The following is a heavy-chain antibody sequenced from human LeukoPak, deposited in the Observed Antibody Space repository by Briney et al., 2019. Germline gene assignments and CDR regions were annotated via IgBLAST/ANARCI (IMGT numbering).Heavy chain of an antibody. CDR1: GGTFSSYA. D-gene: IGHD6-19*01. V-gene: IGHV1-69*05. J-gene: IGHJ5*02. Sequence: EASVKVSCKASGGTFSSYAISWVRQAPGQGLEWMGGIIPIFGTANYAQKFQGRVTITTDESTSTAYMELSSLRSEDTAVYYCARDLRLIAVAGTRVIGWFDPWGQGTLVTVSS. CDR2: IIPIFGTA. CDR3: ARDLRLIAVAGTRVIGWFDP.